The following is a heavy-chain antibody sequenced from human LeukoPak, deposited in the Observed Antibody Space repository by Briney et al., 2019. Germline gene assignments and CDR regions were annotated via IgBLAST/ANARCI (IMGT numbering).Heavy chain of an antibody. CDR3: AATSTYGGLTSYYYGMDV. CDR1: GFTFTSSA. Sequence: SVKVSCKASGFTFTSSAMQWVRQARGQRLEWIGWIVVGSGNTNYAQKFQGRVTITRDMSTSTAYMGLSSLRSEDTAVYYCAATSTYGGLTSYYYGMDVWGQGTTVTVSS. CDR2: IVVGSGNT. V-gene: IGHV1-58*02. D-gene: IGHD4-23*01. J-gene: IGHJ6*02.